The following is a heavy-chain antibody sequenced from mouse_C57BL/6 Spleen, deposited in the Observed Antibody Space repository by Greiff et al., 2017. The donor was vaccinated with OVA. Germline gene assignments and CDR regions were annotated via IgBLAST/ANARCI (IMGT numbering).Heavy chain of an antibody. D-gene: IGHD3-2*02. CDR3: ASVQEREFAY. CDR1: GFSFTSYG. Sequence: VKLMESGPGLVAPSQSLSITCTVSGFSFTSYGVDWVRQSPGKGLEWLGVIWGVGSTNYNSALKSRLSISKDHSKSQVFLTMNSLQTDDTAMYYCASVQEREFAYWGQGTLVTVSA. V-gene: IGHV2-6*01. CDR2: IWGVGST. J-gene: IGHJ3*01.